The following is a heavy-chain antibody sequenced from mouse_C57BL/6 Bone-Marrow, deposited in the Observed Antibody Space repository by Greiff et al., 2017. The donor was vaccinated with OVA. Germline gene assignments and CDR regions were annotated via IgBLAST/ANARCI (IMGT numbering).Heavy chain of an antibody. V-gene: IGHV1-72*01. CDR1: GSTFTSYL. Sequence: PLPHPVAALFPPVSSFTLSCTASGSTFTSYLMHWVKQRPVRGLEWIGRIDPNSGGTKYTEKFKSKATLTVDKPSSTAYMQLSSLTSDDSAVYYCARRGAQHYYCSSYDAMDYWGQGTSVTVSS. CDR3: ARRGAQHYYCSSYDAMDY. J-gene: IGHJ4*01. D-gene: IGHD1-1*01. CDR2: IDPNSGGT.